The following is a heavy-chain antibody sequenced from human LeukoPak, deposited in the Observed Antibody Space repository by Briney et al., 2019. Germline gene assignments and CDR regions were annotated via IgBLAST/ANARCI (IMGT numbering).Heavy chain of an antibody. Sequence: GESLRISCKGSGSSFTSYWISWLRQLPAKGLEWMGRIDPSDSYTNYSPSLQGHVTISADKSISTAYLQWSSLKASDTAMYYCARQIPYSSGWYYWGQGTLVTVSS. D-gene: IGHD6-19*01. V-gene: IGHV5-10-1*01. CDR1: GSSFTSYW. CDR3: ARQIPYSSGWYY. CDR2: IDPSDSYT. J-gene: IGHJ4*02.